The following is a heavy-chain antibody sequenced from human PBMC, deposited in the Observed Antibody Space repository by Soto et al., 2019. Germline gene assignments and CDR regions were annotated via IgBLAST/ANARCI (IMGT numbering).Heavy chain of an antibody. CDR3: ARGFLYSPICWYFWLRCRTCYH. Sequence: SETLSLTCAVYGGSFIGYYWSWIRQPPGKGLEWIGEINHSGSTNYNPSLKSRVTISVDTSKNQFSLKLSSVTAADTAVYYCARGFLYSPICWYFWLRCRTCYHWAQGTL. D-gene: IGHD6-13*01. J-gene: IGHJ4*02. CDR1: GGSFIGYY. V-gene: IGHV4-34*01. CDR2: INHSGST.